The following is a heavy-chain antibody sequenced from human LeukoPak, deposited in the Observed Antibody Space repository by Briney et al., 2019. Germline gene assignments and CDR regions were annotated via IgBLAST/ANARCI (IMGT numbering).Heavy chain of an antibody. D-gene: IGHD2-15*01. CDR3: AKDLVVVNCRGAALDY. J-gene: IGHJ4*02. Sequence: GGSLRLSCAASGFTFSSYGMHWVRQAPGKGLEWVAFIRYDGSNKYYADSVKGRFTISRDNSKNTLYLQMNSLRAEDTAVYYCAKDLVVVNCRGAALDYWGQGTLVTVSS. CDR1: GFTFSSYG. CDR2: IRYDGSNK. V-gene: IGHV3-30*02.